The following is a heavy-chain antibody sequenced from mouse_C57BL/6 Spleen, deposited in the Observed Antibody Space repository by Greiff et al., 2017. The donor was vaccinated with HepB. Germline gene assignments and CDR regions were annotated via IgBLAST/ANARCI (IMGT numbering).Heavy chain of an antibody. CDR1: GYTFTSYW. Sequence: VQLQQPGAELVKPGASVKLSCKASGYTFTSYWMQWVKQRPGQGLEWIGEIDPSDSYTNYNQKFKGKATLTVDTSSSTAYMQLSSLTSEDSAVYYCASGASSDGYMDYWGQGTSVTVSS. D-gene: IGHD2-3*01. J-gene: IGHJ4*01. V-gene: IGHV1-50*01. CDR2: IDPSDSYT. CDR3: ASGASSDGYMDY.